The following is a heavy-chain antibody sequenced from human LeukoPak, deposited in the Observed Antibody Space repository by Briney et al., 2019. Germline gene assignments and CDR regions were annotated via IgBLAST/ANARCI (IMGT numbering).Heavy chain of an antibody. CDR2: IYPGDSET. CDR3: ARGPYSSGWYWGGY. J-gene: IGHJ4*02. Sequence: GESLKISCKGSGYSFTSNWIGWVRQMPGKGLEWMGIIYPGDSETRYSPSFEGHVTISADKSISTAYLQWSSLKASDTAMYYCARGPYSSGWYWGGYWGQGTLVTVSS. V-gene: IGHV5-51*01. D-gene: IGHD6-19*01. CDR1: GYSFTSNW.